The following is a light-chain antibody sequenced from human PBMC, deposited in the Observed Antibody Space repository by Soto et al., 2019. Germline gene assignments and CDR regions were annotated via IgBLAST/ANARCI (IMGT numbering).Light chain of an antibody. CDR1: SSDVGGYGY. CDR2: EVS. CDR3: SSYAGNNKGV. J-gene: IGLJ1*01. V-gene: IGLV2-8*01. Sequence: QSALTQPPSASGSPGQSVTISCTGTSSDVGGYGYVSWYQQHPGKAPKLLIYEVSKRPSGVPNRFSGSKSGNTASLTVSGLQAEYEADYYCSSYAGNNKGVFGTGTKVTVL.